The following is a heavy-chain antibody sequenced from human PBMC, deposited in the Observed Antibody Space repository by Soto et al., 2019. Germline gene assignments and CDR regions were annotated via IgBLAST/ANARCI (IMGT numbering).Heavy chain of an antibody. D-gene: IGHD3-10*01. Sequence: SETLSLTCVISGDSVSSNSAGWNWIRQSPSRGLEWLGRTYYKSKWNNDYALSVKSRITINPDTSKNQFSLHLYSVAPEDTAVYYCTGITWFRGMDVWGQGTPVTVSS. CDR1: GDSVSSNSAG. J-gene: IGHJ6*02. V-gene: IGHV6-1*01. CDR3: TGITWFRGMDV. CDR2: TYYKSKWNN.